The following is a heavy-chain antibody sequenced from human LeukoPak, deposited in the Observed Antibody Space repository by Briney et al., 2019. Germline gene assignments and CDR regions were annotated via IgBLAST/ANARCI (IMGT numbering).Heavy chain of an antibody. Sequence: PGGSLRLSCAASGFTFSSYGMHWVRQAPGKGLEWVAFIRYDGSNKYYADSVKGRFTISRDNSKNTLFLQMKSLRTEDTAVYYCAEGYSAYGPYYFDYWGQGTLVTVSS. CDR1: GFTFSSYG. CDR3: AEGYSAYGPYYFDY. J-gene: IGHJ4*02. D-gene: IGHD5-12*01. V-gene: IGHV3-30*02. CDR2: IRYDGSNK.